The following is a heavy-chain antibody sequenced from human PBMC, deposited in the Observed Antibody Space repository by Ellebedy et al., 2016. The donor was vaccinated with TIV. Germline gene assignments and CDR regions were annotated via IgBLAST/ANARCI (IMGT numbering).Heavy chain of an antibody. CDR3: AKTASKGRGWRTPIDY. J-gene: IGHJ4*02. D-gene: IGHD6-19*01. Sequence: GESLKISCAASGFTFRSYGMHWVRQAPGKGLEWVAVIWYDGSNKYYGDSVKGRFTISRDNSKNMLSLQMNSLRAEDTAVYYCAKTASKGRGWRTPIDYWGQGTLVTVSS. CDR2: IWYDGSNK. CDR1: GFTFRSYG. V-gene: IGHV3-33*06.